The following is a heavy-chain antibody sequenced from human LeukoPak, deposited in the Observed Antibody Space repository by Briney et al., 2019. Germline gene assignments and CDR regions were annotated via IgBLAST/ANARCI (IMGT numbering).Heavy chain of an antibody. Sequence: GASVKVSCKASGYTFTGYYMHWARQAPGQGLEWMGWINPNSGGTNYAQKFQGRVTMTRDTSISTAYMELSRLRSDDTAVYYCAREGDTAMVTFYYWGQGTLVTVSS. CDR1: GYTFTGYY. CDR3: AREGDTAMVTFYY. D-gene: IGHD5-18*01. J-gene: IGHJ4*02. V-gene: IGHV1-2*02. CDR2: INPNSGGT.